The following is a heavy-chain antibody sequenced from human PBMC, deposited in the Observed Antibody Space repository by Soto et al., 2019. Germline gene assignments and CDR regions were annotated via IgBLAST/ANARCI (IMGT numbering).Heavy chain of an antibody. Sequence: SSETLSLTCTVSGGSISSSSYYWGWIRQPPGKGLEWIGSIYYSGSTYYNPSLKSRVTISVDTSKNQFSLKLSSVTAADTAVYYCARYCGGDCYSSSGTKTHDYWGQGTLVTVSS. CDR3: ARYCGGDCYSSSGTKTHDY. V-gene: IGHV4-39*01. D-gene: IGHD2-21*02. CDR2: IYYSGST. CDR1: GGSISSSSYY. J-gene: IGHJ4*02.